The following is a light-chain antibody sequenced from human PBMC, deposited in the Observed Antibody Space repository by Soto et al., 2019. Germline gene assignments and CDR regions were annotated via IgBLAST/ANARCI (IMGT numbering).Light chain of an antibody. J-gene: IGKJ4*01. CDR3: QQRGSWPPLT. CDR1: QSVANY. Sequence: EVVLTQSPATLSLSPGERATLSCRASQSVANYIAWYQKRPGQSPRLLIYDSSNRATGIPARFTGSGSGKDFTHTISSLEPEDFAVYYCQQRGSWPPLTFGGGTKGEIK. CDR2: DSS. V-gene: IGKV3-11*01.